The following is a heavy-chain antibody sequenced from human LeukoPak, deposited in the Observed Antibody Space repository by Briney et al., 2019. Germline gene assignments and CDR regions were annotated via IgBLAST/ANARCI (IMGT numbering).Heavy chain of an antibody. CDR2: IFSGGTT. J-gene: IGHJ4*02. CDR1: GFTVSRNY. V-gene: IGHV3-66*01. CDR3: ARGPGSYYFDY. D-gene: IGHD1-1*01. Sequence: GGSLRLSCAAPGFTVSRNYMSWVRQAPGKGLEWVSVIFSGGTTYYADSVKGRFTISRDNSKNTLYLQMNSLRAEDTAVYFCARGPGSYYFDYWGQGTLVTVSS.